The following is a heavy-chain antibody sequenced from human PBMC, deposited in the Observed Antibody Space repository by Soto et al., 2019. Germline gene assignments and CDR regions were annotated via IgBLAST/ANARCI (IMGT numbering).Heavy chain of an antibody. Sequence: QLHLVQSGAVVKKPGASVTVSCSASGYPVTAYYMHWVRQAPGRGLEWMGGINPATGAAKYTQTFQGSVTMTRATPTTTVLMELSGLTSGNTAVFYCARGGGVGVAGSAAFDMWGQGTLVTVSS. V-gene: IGHV1-2*02. J-gene: IGHJ3*02. CDR1: GYPVTAYY. D-gene: IGHD3-3*01. CDR2: INPATGAA. CDR3: ARGGGVGVAGSAAFDM.